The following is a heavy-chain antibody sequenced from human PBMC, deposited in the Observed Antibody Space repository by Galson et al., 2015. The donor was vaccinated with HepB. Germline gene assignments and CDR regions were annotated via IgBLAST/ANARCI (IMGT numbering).Heavy chain of an antibody. D-gene: IGHD7-27*01. CDR3: ATTGESNAFDI. CDR2: IYPGDSDT. CDR1: GYSFTNYW. V-gene: IGHV5-51*03. Sequence: QSGAEVKKPGESLKISCVLSGYSFTNYWIGWVRQMPGKGLESMGIIYPGDSDTRYSPSFQGQITISADKSITTAYLQWSSLKASDTAMYYCATTGESNAFDIWGQGTMVTVSS. J-gene: IGHJ3*02.